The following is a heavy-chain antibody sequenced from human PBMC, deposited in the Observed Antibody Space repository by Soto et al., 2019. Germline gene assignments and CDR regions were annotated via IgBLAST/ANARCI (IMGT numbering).Heavy chain of an antibody. J-gene: IGHJ4*02. CDR2: IYYSGSI. CDR3: ARSLWDSSGWKTDY. Sequence: QVQLQESGPGLVKPSETLSLTCAVSGDSISSLYWSWIRQPPGKGLEWIGYIYYSGSINYNPSLKRRVPIXVXTXXNQFSLKLSSVTAADTAVYYCARSLWDSSGWKTDYWGQGTLVTVSS. CDR1: GDSISSLY. D-gene: IGHD6-19*01. V-gene: IGHV4-59*01.